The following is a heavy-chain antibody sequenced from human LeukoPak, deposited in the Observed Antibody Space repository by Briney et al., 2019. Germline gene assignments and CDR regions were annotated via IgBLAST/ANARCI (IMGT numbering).Heavy chain of an antibody. Sequence: ASVKVSCKASGYTFTSYGISWVRQAPGQGLEWMGWISAYNGNTNYAQKLQGRVTMTTDTSTSTAYMELRGLRSDDTAVYYCARDGWTYYYDSSGYQRGLFDYWGQGTLVTVSS. J-gene: IGHJ4*02. CDR2: ISAYNGNT. CDR3: ARDGWTYYYDSSGYQRGLFDY. V-gene: IGHV1-18*01. CDR1: GYTFTSYG. D-gene: IGHD3-22*01.